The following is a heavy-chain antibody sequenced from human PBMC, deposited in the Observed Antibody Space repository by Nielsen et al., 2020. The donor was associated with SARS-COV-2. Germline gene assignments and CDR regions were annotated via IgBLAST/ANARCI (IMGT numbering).Heavy chain of an antibody. D-gene: IGHD3-9*01. CDR3: ARDREYYDILTGYYKALYYYGMDV. CDR2: IKQDGSEK. V-gene: IGHV3-7*01. J-gene: IGHJ6*02. Sequence: VRQMPGKGLEWVANIKQDGSEKYYVDSAKGRFTLSRDNAKNSLYLQMNSLRAEDTAVYYCARDREYYDILTGYYKALYYYGMDVWGQGTTVTVSS.